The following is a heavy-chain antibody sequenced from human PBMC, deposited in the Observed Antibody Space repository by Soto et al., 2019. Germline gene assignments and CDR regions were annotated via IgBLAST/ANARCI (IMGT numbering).Heavy chain of an antibody. CDR3: AKDRNYPRDQFHY. Sequence: PGGSLRLSCATSGFTFTTFAMSWVRQAPGKGLEWVSGISRTGDVTYYADSVRGRFTISRDNSKNTIFLHMDSLRAEDTAVYYCAKDRNYPRDQFHYWGQGTLVTVSS. D-gene: IGHD1-7*01. CDR1: GFTFTTFA. J-gene: IGHJ4*02. V-gene: IGHV3-23*01. CDR2: ISRTGDVT.